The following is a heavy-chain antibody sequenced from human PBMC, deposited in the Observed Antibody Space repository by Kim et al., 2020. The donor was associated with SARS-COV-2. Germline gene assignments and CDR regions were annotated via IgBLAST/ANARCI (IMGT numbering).Heavy chain of an antibody. CDR3: ARGRGYSYGYADY. Sequence: GGSLRLSCTASGFTFGDYAMSWFRQAPGKGLEWVGFIRSKAYGGTAENAASVNGRFTISRDDSKSIAYLQMNSLKTEDTAVYYCARGRGYSYGYADYWGQGTLVTVSS. CDR2: IRSKAYGGTA. J-gene: IGHJ4*02. D-gene: IGHD5-18*01. CDR1: GFTFGDYA. V-gene: IGHV3-49*03.